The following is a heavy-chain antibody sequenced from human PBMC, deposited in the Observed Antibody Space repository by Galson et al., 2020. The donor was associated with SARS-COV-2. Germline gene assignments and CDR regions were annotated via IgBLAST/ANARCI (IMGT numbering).Heavy chain of an antibody. V-gene: IGHV3-11*05. J-gene: IGHJ5*02. CDR1: GFTFSDYY. D-gene: IGHD3-16*01. Sequence: KIGESLKISCAASGFTFSDYYMSWIRQAPGKGLEWVSYISSSSSYTNYADSVKGRFTISRDNAKNSLYLQMNSLRAEDTAVYYCARVVGDWGPHRRPKTTLKRVSWFDPWGQGTLVTVSS. CDR2: ISSSSSYT. CDR3: ARVVGDWGPHRRPKTTLKRVSWFDP.